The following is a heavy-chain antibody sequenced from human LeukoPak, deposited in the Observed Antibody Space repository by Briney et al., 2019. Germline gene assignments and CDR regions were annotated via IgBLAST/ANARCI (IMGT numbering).Heavy chain of an antibody. D-gene: IGHD2-21*01. CDR3: EKIGGDFGSDY. V-gene: IGHV3-23*01. CDR1: AFTFSSTA. CDR2: ISGGGGST. Sequence: AGGSLRLACAAYAFTFSSTAMGWVRQAPGEGRGWVSAISGGGGSTYYADSVQGRFPISRDNSKKTRSLQMNSLRAEDTAVYYCEKIGGDFGSDYWGQGNLVTVSS. J-gene: IGHJ4*02.